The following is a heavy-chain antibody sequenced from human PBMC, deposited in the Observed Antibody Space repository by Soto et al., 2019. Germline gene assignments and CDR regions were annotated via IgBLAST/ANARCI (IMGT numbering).Heavy chain of an antibody. V-gene: IGHV3-48*02. Sequence: EVQLVESGGGLVQPGGSLRLSCAASGFTFTIYSMNWVRQAPGKGLEWLSYISSSSTIYYADSVKGRFTISRDNAENSLYLQMNSLRDEDTAVYFCARTPSGNYLDLDFWGQGTLVTVSS. D-gene: IGHD1-26*01. J-gene: IGHJ4*02. CDR2: ISSSSTI. CDR3: ARTPSGNYLDLDF. CDR1: GFTFTIYS.